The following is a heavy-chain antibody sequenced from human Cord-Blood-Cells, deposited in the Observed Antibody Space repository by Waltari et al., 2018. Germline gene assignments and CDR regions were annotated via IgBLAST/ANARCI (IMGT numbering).Heavy chain of an antibody. V-gene: IGHV3-7*04. J-gene: IGHJ6*02. CDR3: ARGRGSAMAGYYYYGMDV. Sequence: GSLRLSCAASGFTFSSYWMSWVRQAPGKGLDWVANIKQDGSEKYYVDSVKGRFTISRDNAKNSLYLQMNSLRAEDMAVYYCARGRGSAMAGYYYYGMDVWGQGTTVTVSS. D-gene: IGHD5-18*01. CDR2: IKQDGSEK. CDR1: GFTFSSYW.